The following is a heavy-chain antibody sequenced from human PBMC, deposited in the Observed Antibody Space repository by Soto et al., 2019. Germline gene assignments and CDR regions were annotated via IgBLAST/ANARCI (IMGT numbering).Heavy chain of an antibody. V-gene: IGHV3-48*01. J-gene: IGHJ5*02. Sequence: EVQLVESGGGLVQPGGSLRLSCAASGFTFSSYSMNWVRQAPGKGLEWVSYISSISSTIYYADSVKDRFTISRDNAKNSLYLQMNSLRAEDTAVYYCARHPERIAEIGWFDPWGQGTLVTVSS. CDR1: GFTFSSYS. CDR2: ISSISSTI. D-gene: IGHD6-13*01. CDR3: ARHPERIAEIGWFDP.